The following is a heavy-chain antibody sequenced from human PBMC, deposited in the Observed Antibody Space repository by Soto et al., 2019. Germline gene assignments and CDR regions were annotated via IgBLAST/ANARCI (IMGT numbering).Heavy chain of an antibody. D-gene: IGHD3-10*01. CDR2: IYPGDSDI. J-gene: IGHJ4*02. CDR1: GYTFSNSW. Sequence: GESLKISCQGSGYTFSNSWIAWVRQMPGEGLEWVGIIYPGDSDIRYSPSFQGQVTISADKSINTAYLQWSSLKASDTAMYYCARRGGFGSTYYFDFWGQGTLVTVSS. V-gene: IGHV5-51*01. CDR3: ARRGGFGSTYYFDF.